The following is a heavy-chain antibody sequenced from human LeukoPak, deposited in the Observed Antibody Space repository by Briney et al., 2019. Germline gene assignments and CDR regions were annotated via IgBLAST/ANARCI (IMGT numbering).Heavy chain of an antibody. D-gene: IGHD6-19*01. V-gene: IGHV4-34*01. CDR3: ARVPPVLRRLVRSCFDY. J-gene: IGHJ4*02. Sequence: SETLSLTCAVYGGSFSGYYWSWIRQPPGKGLEWIGEINHSGSTNYNPSLKSRVTISVDTSKNQFSLKLSSVTAADTAVYYCARVPPVLRRLVRSCFDYWGQGTLVTVSS. CDR2: INHSGST. CDR1: GGSFSGYY.